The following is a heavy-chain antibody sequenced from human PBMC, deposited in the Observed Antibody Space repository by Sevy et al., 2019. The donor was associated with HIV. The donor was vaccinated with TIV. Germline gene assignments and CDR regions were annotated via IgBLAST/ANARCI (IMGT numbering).Heavy chain of an antibody. Sequence: GGSLRLSCVVSGFTFSSFDMHWVRQAPGKGLEWVAFISNDGSNKYYEDSVKGRVTISRDNSKNTLYLQMNSLRAEDTAAYYCAKDRLCSYERLFHYWGQVTLVTVSS. CDR2: ISNDGSNK. CDR1: GFTFSSFD. J-gene: IGHJ4*02. V-gene: IGHV3-30*18. CDR3: AKDRLCSYERLFHY. D-gene: IGHD5-12*01.